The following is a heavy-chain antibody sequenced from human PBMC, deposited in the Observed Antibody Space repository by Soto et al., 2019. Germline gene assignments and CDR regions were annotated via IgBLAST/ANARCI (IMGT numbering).Heavy chain of an antibody. CDR3: ARVKGTYSGSYHFDS. D-gene: IGHD1-26*01. Sequence: SQTLSLTYAISGDSVASDRASWNWITQSPSRGLEWLGRTYYRSKWYNDYAVSVKSRITINPDTSKNQFSLQLKSVTPEDTALYYCARVKGTYSGSYHFDSWGQGTLVTVSS. J-gene: IGHJ4*02. CDR1: GDSVASDRAS. CDR2: TYYRSKWYN. V-gene: IGHV6-1*01.